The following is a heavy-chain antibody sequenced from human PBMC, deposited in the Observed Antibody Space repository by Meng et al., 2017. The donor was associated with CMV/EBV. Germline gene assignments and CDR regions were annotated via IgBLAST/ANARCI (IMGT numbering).Heavy chain of an antibody. V-gene: IGHV1-69*05. CDR2: IIPIFGTA. CDR3: ASDSFGELLFDY. Sequence: SVKVSCKASGGTFSSYAISWVRQAPGQGLEWMGRIIPIFGTANYAQKFQGRVTITTDESTSTAYMELSSLRSEDTAVYYCASDSFGELLFDYWGQGTLVTVSS. D-gene: IGHD3-10*01. CDR1: GGTFSSYA. J-gene: IGHJ4*02.